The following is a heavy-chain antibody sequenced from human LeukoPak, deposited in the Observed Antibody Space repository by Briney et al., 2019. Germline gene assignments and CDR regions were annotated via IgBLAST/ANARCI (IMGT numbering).Heavy chain of an antibody. Sequence: TSETLSLTCTVSGGSISSYHWSWIRQPPGKGLEWLGYIYYSGSNKYTPSLTSRVTISVATSKNQFSLKLTSVTAADTAVYYCARLYYDSSALDQWGQGTLVTVSS. J-gene: IGHJ4*02. V-gene: IGHV4-59*08. CDR3: ARLYYDSSALDQ. CDR1: GGSISSYH. CDR2: IYYSGSN. D-gene: IGHD3-22*01.